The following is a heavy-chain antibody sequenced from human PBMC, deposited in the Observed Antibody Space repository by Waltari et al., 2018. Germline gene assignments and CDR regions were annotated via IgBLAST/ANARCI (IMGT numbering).Heavy chain of an antibody. Sequence: EVQLVESGGGLVQPGGSLRLSCAASGFTFSSYSMNWVRQAPGTGLEWVSYISSSSSTIYYADSVKGRFTISRDNAKNSLYLQMNSLRAEDTAVYYCARVSRSSPDYYYYYYMDVWGKGTTVTVSS. CDR3: ARVSRSSPDYYYYYYMDV. J-gene: IGHJ6*03. V-gene: IGHV3-48*04. D-gene: IGHD6-13*01. CDR1: GFTFSSYS. CDR2: ISSSSSTI.